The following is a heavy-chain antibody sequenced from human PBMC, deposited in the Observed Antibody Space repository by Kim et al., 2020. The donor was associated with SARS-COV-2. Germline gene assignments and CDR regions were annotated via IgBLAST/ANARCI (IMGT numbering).Heavy chain of an antibody. Sequence: GESLKISCKGSGYSFTSYWIGWVRQMPGKGLEWMGIIYPGDSDTRYSPSFQGQVTISADKSISTAYLQWSSLKASDTAMYYCARTYTSAHHRIAAAASSSHYYGMDVWGQGTTVTVSS. CDR3: ARTYTSAHHRIAAAASSSHYYGMDV. V-gene: IGHV5-51*01. CDR1: GYSFTSYW. D-gene: IGHD6-13*01. CDR2: IYPGDSDT. J-gene: IGHJ6*02.